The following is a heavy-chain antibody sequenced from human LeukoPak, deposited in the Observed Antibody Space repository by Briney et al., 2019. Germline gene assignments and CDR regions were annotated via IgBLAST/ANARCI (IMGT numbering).Heavy chain of an antibody. J-gene: IGHJ1*01. V-gene: IGHV3-7*03. D-gene: IGHD1-14*01. Sequence: GGSLRLSCAASGFTFRIYWMTWVRQAPGKGLEWVGNIKQDGSEKYYVDSVKGRFTISRDNAKNSLYLQMNSLRAEDTAVYYCARAPGPPQYFQHWGQGTLVTVSS. CDR3: ARAPGPPQYFQH. CDR2: IKQDGSEK. CDR1: GFTFRIYW.